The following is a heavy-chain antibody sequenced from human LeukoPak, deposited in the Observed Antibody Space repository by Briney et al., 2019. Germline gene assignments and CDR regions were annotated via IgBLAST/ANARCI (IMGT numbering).Heavy chain of an antibody. D-gene: IGHD6-6*01. CDR3: ARQTSSIAARDY. CDR1: GYSFTSYS. CDR2: IYPGDSDT. V-gene: IGHV5-51*01. J-gene: IGHJ4*02. Sequence: GASLQISCKGSGYSFTSYSIGWVRQLPGKGLEWMGIIYPGDSDTRYSPSFQGQVTISADKSISTAYLQWSSLKASDTAMYYCARQTSSIAARDYWGQGTLDTVSS.